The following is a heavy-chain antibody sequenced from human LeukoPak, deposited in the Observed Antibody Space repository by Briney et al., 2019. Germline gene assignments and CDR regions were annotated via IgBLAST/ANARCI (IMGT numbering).Heavy chain of an antibody. D-gene: IGHD3-10*01. CDR3: VRDMGRESIFDY. Sequence: GGSLRLSCAASGFTFSSYSMNWVRQAPGKGLEWVSSISSSSSYIYYADSVKGRFTISRDNAKNSLYLQMNSLRAEDTAVYYCVRDMGRESIFDYWGQGTLVTVSS. CDR2: ISSSSSYI. V-gene: IGHV3-21*01. CDR1: GFTFSSYS. J-gene: IGHJ4*02.